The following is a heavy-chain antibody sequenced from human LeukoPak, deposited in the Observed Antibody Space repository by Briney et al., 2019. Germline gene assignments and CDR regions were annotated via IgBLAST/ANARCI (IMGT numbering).Heavy chain of an antibody. CDR2: ISWNSGNI. CDR1: GCTFDDYV. D-gene: IGHD4-17*01. Sequence: GGSLRLSCAASGCTFDDYVMHWVRQAPGKGLEWVSGISWNSGNIAYADSVKGRFTISRDNAKNSLYLQMNSLRGEDTALYYCAKDRHDYGDYGLSSAFDIWGQGTMVTVSS. J-gene: IGHJ3*02. V-gene: IGHV3-9*01. CDR3: AKDRHDYGDYGLSSAFDI.